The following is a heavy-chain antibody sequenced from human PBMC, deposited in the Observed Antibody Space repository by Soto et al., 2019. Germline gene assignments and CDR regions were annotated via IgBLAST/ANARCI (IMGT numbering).Heavy chain of an antibody. J-gene: IGHJ3*02. D-gene: IGHD3-10*01. V-gene: IGHV3-48*03. Sequence: GGSLRLSCAASGFTFSSYEMNWVRQAPGKGLEWVSYISSSGSTIYYADSVKGRFTISRDNAKNSLYLQMNSLRAEDTAVYYCARLTSMVRGAEDAFDIWGQGTMVTVSS. CDR1: GFTFSSYE. CDR3: ARLTSMVRGAEDAFDI. CDR2: ISSSGSTI.